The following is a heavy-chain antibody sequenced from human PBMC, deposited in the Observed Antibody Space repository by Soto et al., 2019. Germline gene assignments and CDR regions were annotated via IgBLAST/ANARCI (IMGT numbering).Heavy chain of an antibody. D-gene: IGHD3-9*01. J-gene: IGHJ5*02. V-gene: IGHV1-46*01. Sequence: ASVKVSCKASGYTFTSYYMHWVRQAPGQGLEWMGRINPSNGSTSYAQKLQGRVTMTTDTSTSTAYMELRSLRSDDTAVYYCARDHDILTGYFRWFDPWGQGTLVTVSS. CDR2: INPSNGST. CDR3: ARDHDILTGYFRWFDP. CDR1: GYTFTSYY.